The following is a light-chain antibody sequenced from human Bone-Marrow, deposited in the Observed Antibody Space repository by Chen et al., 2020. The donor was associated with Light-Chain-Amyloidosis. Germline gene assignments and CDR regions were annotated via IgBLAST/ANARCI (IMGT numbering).Light chain of an antibody. V-gene: IGLV1-51*01. CDR3: GTWDSSLSAGVV. J-gene: IGLJ2*01. CDR2: DNN. CDR1: SSNIGNNY. Sequence: QPVLPQPPSVSAAPGQKVTIPCPGRSSNIGNNYVSWYQQLPGTAPKLLIYDNNKRPSGIPDRFSGSKSGTSATLGITGLQTGDEADYYCGTWDSSLSAGVVFGGGTKLTVL.